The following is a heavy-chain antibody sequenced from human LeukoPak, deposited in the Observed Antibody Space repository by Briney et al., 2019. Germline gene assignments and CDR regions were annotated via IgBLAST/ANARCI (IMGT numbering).Heavy chain of an antibody. J-gene: IGHJ4*02. D-gene: IGHD7-27*01. V-gene: IGHV1-18*01. CDR2: ISPSNGNT. CDR3: VRGDRFFDY. CDR1: GHNFPSYG. Sequence: ASVKVSCKASGHNFPSYGISWMRQAPGQGLEWMGWISPSNGNTNYAKKYQGRITVTKDTSTTTAYMELGSLTSGDTAVYYCVRGDRFFDYWGQGTLVTVSS.